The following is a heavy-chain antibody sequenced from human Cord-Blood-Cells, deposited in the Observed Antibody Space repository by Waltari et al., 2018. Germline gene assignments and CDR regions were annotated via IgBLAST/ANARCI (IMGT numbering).Heavy chain of an antibody. J-gene: IGHJ4*02. D-gene: IGHD3-16*01. V-gene: IGHV3-7*04. CDR1: GFTFRSYW. CDR3: ARGGGADY. Sequence: EVQLVESGGGLVQPGGSLRLSCAASGFTFRSYWMSWVRQAPGKGLGWVANIKQDGSEKYYVDSVKGRFTISRDNAKNSLYLQMNSLRAEDTAVYYCARGGGADYWGQGTLVTVSS. CDR2: IKQDGSEK.